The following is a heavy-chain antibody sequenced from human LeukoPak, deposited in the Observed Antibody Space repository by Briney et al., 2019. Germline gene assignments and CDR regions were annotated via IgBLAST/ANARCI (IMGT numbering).Heavy chain of an antibody. Sequence: ASVKVSCKASGYTFTGYYMHWVRQAPGQGLEWMGWINPNSGGTNYAQKFQGRVTMTRDTSISTAYMELSGLRSDDTAVYYCARVGGSGSPRIAGAPGVDYWGQGTLVTVSS. CDR1: GYTFTGYY. D-gene: IGHD3-10*01. V-gene: IGHV1-2*02. J-gene: IGHJ4*02. CDR3: ARVGGSGSPRIAGAPGVDY. CDR2: INPNSGGT.